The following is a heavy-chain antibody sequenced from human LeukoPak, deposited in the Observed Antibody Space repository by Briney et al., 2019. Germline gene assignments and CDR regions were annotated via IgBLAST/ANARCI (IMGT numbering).Heavy chain of an antibody. CDR1: GGSISSSSYY. V-gene: IGHV4-39*01. J-gene: IGHJ3*02. CDR3: ASFGQGRDGYPGDFGI. D-gene: IGHD5-24*01. CDR2: IYYSGST. Sequence: PAETLSLTCTVSGGSISSSSYYWGWIRQPPGKGLEWIGSIYYSGSTYYNPSLKSRVTISVDTSKNQFSLKLSSVTAAGTAVYYCASFGQGRDGYPGDFGIWGQGTMVTVSS.